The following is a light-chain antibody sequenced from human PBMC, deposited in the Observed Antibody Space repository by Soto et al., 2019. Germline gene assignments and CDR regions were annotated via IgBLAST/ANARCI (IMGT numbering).Light chain of an antibody. CDR2: DAS. V-gene: IGKV3D-11*02. Sequence: IVLTQSPGSLSLSPGERTTLSCRASQSISRYLAWYQQKPGQAPRLLIYDASNRATGIPARFSGSGSGTDFTLTISSLEPEDFAVYYCQQRSDWQITFGQGTRLEIK. CDR1: QSISRY. J-gene: IGKJ5*01. CDR3: QQRSDWQIT.